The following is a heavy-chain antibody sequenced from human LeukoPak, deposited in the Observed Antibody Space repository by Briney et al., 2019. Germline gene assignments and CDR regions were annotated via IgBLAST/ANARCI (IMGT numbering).Heavy chain of an antibody. CDR1: GGSISSSSYY. Sequence: TSETLSLTCTVSGGSISSSSYYWGWIRQPPGKGLEWIGSIYYSGSTYYNPSLKSRVTISVDTSKNQFSLKLSSVTAADTAVYYCASGIYDSSGFPNWFDPRGQGTLVTVSS. CDR2: IYYSGST. CDR3: ASGIYDSSGFPNWFDP. J-gene: IGHJ5*02. V-gene: IGHV4-39*01. D-gene: IGHD3-22*01.